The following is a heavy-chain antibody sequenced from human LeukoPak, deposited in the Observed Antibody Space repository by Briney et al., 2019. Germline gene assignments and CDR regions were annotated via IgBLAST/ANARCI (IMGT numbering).Heavy chain of an antibody. V-gene: IGHV1-46*01. Sequence: GASVKVSCKASGYTFTSYYMHWVRQAPGQGLEWMGIINPSGGSTSYAQKFQGRVTMTRDTSTSTVYMELSSLRSEDTAVYYCARDRPGVYGYRKQVLDYWGQGTLVTVSS. CDR1: GYTFTSYY. CDR2: INPSGGST. CDR3: ARDRPGVYGYRKQVLDY. J-gene: IGHJ4*02. D-gene: IGHD6-25*01.